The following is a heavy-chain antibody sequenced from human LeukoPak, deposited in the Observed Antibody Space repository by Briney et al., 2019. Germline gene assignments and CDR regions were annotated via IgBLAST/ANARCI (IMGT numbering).Heavy chain of an antibody. CDR1: GDSVSSNSAA. J-gene: IGHJ3*02. CDR3: AREDDYVWGTPDDAFDI. CDR2: TYYSSKWYI. V-gene: IGHV6-1*01. D-gene: IGHD3-16*01. Sequence: SQTLSLTCAISGDSVSSNSAAWNWIRQSPSRGLEWLGRTYYSSKWYIGYAVSVKSRITINPDTSKNQFSLQLNSVTPEDTAVYYCAREDDYVWGTPDDAFDIWGQGTMVTVSS.